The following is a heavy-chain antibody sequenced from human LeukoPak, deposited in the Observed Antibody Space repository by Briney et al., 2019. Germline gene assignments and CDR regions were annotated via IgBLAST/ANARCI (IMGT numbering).Heavy chain of an antibody. CDR1: DGSTTGTRYY. Sequence: KPSETLSLTCTVSDGSTTGTRYYWGWFRQPPGKGREWIGNINYRGAVYYNPSLRSRATISLDTSKNQFPLRLTSVTAADTAVYFCARVTKYDNSRNNYYMDVWGKGTTVTVSS. CDR3: ARVTKYDNSRNNYYMDV. V-gene: IGHV4-39*06. CDR2: INYRGAV. J-gene: IGHJ6*03. D-gene: IGHD4-17*01.